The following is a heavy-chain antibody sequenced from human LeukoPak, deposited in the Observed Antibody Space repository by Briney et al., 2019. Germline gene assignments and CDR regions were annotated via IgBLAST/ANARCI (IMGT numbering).Heavy chain of an antibody. Sequence: ASVKVSCKASGYTFTSYGISWVRQAPGQGLEWMGWISAYNGNTNYAQKLQGRVTMTTDTSTSTAYIGLRSLRSDDTAVYYCARDLPRLDAFDIWGQGTMVTVSS. CDR2: ISAYNGNT. V-gene: IGHV1-18*01. D-gene: IGHD6-25*01. CDR1: GYTFTSYG. J-gene: IGHJ3*02. CDR3: ARDLPRLDAFDI.